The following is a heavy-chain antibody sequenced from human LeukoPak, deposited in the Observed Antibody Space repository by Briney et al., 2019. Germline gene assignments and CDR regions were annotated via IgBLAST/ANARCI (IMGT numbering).Heavy chain of an antibody. J-gene: IGHJ3*02. CDR2: ISWNSGSI. V-gene: IGHV3-9*03. CDR1: GFTFDDYA. D-gene: IGHD6-6*01. Sequence: GGSLRLSCAASGFTFDDYAMHWVRQAPGKGLEWVSGISWNSGSIGYADSVKGRFTISRDNAKNSLYLQMNSLRAEDMALYYCAKGFRAARPDDAFDIWGQGTMVTVSS. CDR3: AKGFRAARPDDAFDI.